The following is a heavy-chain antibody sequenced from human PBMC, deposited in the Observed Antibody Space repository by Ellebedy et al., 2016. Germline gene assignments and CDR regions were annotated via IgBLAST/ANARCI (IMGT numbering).Heavy chain of an antibody. CDR3: ATRRYGNSDI. J-gene: IGHJ3*02. V-gene: IGHV3-30*03. CDR2: ISDDGNDK. D-gene: IGHD4-11*01. CDR1: GFSFSRYA. Sequence: GGSLRLXXAASGFSFSRYAIHWVRQAPGKGLEWVSLISDDGNDKFYTDSVRGRFTISRDNAKIRVDLQMNSLRVEDTAVYYCATRRYGNSDIWGLGTTVTVSS.